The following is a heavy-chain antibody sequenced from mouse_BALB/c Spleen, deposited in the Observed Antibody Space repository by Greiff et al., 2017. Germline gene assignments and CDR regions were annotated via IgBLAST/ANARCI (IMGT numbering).Heavy chain of an antibody. CDR2: LWAGGST. D-gene: IGHD2-14*01. Sequence: VQGVESGPGLVAPSQSLSITCTVSGFSLTSYGVHWVRQPPGKGLEWLGVLWAGGSTNYNSAPMSRLSISKDNSKSQVFLKMNSLQTDDTAMYYCARDDYRDGGGAMDYWGQGTSVTVSS. V-gene: IGHV2-9*02. J-gene: IGHJ4*01. CDR3: ARDDYRDGGGAMDY. CDR1: GFSLTSYG.